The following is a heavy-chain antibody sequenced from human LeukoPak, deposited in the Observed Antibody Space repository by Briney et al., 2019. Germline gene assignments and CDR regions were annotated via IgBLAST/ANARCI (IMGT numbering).Heavy chain of an antibody. V-gene: IGHV1-2*02. J-gene: IGHJ5*02. Sequence: ASVKVSCKASGYTFTGYYMHWVRQAPGQGLEWMGWINPNSGGTNYAQKFQGRVTMTRDTSISTAYMELSRLRSDDTAVYYCARSWGQQWLVKEYYWFDPWGQGTLVTVSS. CDR1: GYTFTGYY. CDR3: ARSWGQQWLVKEYYWFDP. CDR2: INPNSGGT. D-gene: IGHD6-19*01.